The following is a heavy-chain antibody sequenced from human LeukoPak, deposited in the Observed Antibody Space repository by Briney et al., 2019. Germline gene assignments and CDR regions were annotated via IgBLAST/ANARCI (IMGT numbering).Heavy chain of an antibody. CDR3: ARGGGYDKYWYFDL. J-gene: IGHJ2*01. CDR2: INPNSGGT. D-gene: IGHD5-12*01. V-gene: IGHV1-2*04. CDR1: GYTFTGYY. Sequence: GASVKVSCKASGYTFTGYYMHWVRQAPGQGLEWMGWINPNSGGTNYAQKFQGWVTMTRDTSISTAYMELSRLRSDDTAVYYCARGGGYDKYWYFDLWGRGTLVTVSS.